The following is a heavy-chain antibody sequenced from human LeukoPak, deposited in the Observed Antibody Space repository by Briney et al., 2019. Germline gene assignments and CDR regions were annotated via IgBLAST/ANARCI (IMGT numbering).Heavy chain of an antibody. CDR1: GFTFSSYG. CDR2: ISYDGSNK. V-gene: IGHV3-30*18. Sequence: GGSLRLSCAASGFTFSSYGMHWVRQAPGKGLEWVAVISYDGSNKYYADSVKGRFTISRDNSKNTLYLQMNSLRAEDTAVYYCAKDHSSDYGMDVWGQGTTVTVSS. J-gene: IGHJ6*02. CDR3: AKDHSSDYGMDV. D-gene: IGHD5-18*01.